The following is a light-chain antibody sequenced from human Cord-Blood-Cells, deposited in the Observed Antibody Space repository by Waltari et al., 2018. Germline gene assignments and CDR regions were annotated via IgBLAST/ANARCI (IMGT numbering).Light chain of an antibody. V-gene: IGLV2-23*01. J-gene: IGLJ3*02. CDR1: SSDVGSYNL. Sequence: QSALTQPASVSGSPGQSITISCTGTSSDVGSYNLVSWYQQYPGKAPKLMIYEGSKRPSGFSNHLSGSKSGNTASLTVSGLQAENEADYYFCSYAGSSTWVFGGGTKLTVL. CDR3: CSYAGSSTWV. CDR2: EGS.